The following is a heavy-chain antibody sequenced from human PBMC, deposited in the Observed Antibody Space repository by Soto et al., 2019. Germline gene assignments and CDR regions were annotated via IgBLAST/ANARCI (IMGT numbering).Heavy chain of an antibody. V-gene: IGHV3-23*01. D-gene: IGHD3-10*01. J-gene: IGHJ6*02. CDR1: GFTFNTYP. Sequence: EVKLLQSGGGVVPPGGSLRLSCVTSGFTFNTYPMTWVRQAPGKGLEWVSSISSTAGKTSSYADSVKGRFAISRDFSDNIVYLQMDNLRVHDTAVYFCANGVLSFHYGMEAWGQGTMVTVSS. CDR2: ISSTAGKTS. CDR3: ANGVLSFHYGMEA.